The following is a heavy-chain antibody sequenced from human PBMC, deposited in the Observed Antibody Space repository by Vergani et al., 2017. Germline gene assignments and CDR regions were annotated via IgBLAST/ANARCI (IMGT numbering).Heavy chain of an antibody. D-gene: IGHD3-10*01. CDR1: GFTFSSYS. J-gene: IGHJ6*03. CDR3: ARDGTSYYGSGTNPIYYYYYMDV. V-gene: IGHV3-48*02. Sequence: EVQLVESGGGLVQPGGSLRLSCAASGFTFSSYSMNWVRQAPGTGLEWVSYISSSSSTIYYADSVKGRFTISRDNAKNSLYLQMNSLRDEDTAVYYWARDGTSYYGSGTNPIYYYYYMDVWGKGTTVTVSS. CDR2: ISSSSSTI.